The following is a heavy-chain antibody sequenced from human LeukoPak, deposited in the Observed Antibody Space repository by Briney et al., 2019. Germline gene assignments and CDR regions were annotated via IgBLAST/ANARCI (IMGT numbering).Heavy chain of an antibody. CDR1: GYTFTSYY. V-gene: IGHV1-46*01. D-gene: IGHD4-17*01. Sequence: GASVKVSCKASGYTFTSYYMHWVRQATGQGLEWMGIINPSGGSTSYAQKFQGRVTMTRDTSTSTVYMELSSLRSEDTAVYYCARDGYGATPFDPWGQGTLVTVSS. CDR3: ARDGYGATPFDP. CDR2: INPSGGST. J-gene: IGHJ5*02.